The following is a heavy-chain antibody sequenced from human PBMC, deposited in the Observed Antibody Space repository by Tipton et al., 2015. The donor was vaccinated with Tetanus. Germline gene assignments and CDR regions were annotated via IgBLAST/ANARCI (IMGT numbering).Heavy chain of an antibody. V-gene: IGHV4-39*07. Sequence: LRLSCTVSGDSISSTSYHWGWIRQPPGKGLEWIGSIYYSGNTYYNPTLKSRVTISIDTSKSQFSLKLSSVTAADTAVYYCSRGVDRTKAGIDWGQGTLVTVSS. CDR2: IYYSGNT. J-gene: IGHJ4*02. D-gene: IGHD5-12*01. CDR1: GDSISSTSYH. CDR3: SRGVDRTKAGID.